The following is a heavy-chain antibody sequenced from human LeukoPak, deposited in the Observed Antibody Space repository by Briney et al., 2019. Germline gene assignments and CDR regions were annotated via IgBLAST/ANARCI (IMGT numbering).Heavy chain of an antibody. CDR3: ARGTVTHFDY. V-gene: IGHV3-21*04. Sequence: GGSLRLSCAASGFSFSSYTMNWVRQAPGKGLEWVSSISSTSSDIHYADSVKGRFTISRDNSKNTLYLQMNSLRAEDTAVYYCARGTVTHFDYWGQGTLVTVSS. D-gene: IGHD4-17*01. CDR1: GFSFSSYT. CDR2: ISSTSSDI. J-gene: IGHJ4*02.